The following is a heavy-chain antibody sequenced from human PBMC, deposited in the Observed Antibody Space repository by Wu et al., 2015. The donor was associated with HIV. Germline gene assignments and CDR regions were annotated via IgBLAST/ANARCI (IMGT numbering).Heavy chain of an antibody. CDR3: LRXNVDKLLWLQLI. J-gene: IGHJ3*01. CDR2: SSLSLPQN. V-gene: IGHV1-69*05. Sequence: QVQLVQSGAEVKKPGASVKVSCKASGGTFDNNAVSWVRQAPGQGLEWVGGSSLSLPQNKLRTEVPGQESPWTTDGNPRNHSVNMELQPSSVLTTNGPLNYCLRXNVDKLLWLQLIWGQGTMVTVS. CDR1: GGTFDNNA. D-gene: IGHD5-24*01.